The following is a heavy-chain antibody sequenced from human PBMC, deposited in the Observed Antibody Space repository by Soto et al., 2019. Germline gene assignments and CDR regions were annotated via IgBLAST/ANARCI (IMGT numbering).Heavy chain of an antibody. J-gene: IGHJ5*02. V-gene: IGHV4-61*01. CDR3: TRGPPRVQWFDP. Sequence: LETLSLTCTVSGGAVSSGTYYWSWIRQPPGKGLEWIGHIYFTGSTNYNPSLKSRVTMSLDTSRNQFSLKLSSVTAADTAVYYCTRGPPRVQWFDPWGLGTLVTVSS. CDR1: GGAVSSGTYY. CDR2: IYFTGST.